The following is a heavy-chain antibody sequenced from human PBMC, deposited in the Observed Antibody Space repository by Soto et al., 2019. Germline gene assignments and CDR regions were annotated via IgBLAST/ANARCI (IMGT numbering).Heavy chain of an antibody. J-gene: IGHJ5*02. V-gene: IGHV3-23*01. D-gene: IGHD3-22*01. Sequence: GGSLRLSCAGSGFTFSNYAMSWVRQAPGKGPEWVPSIGGGGGTTFYADSVKGRFTISRDNPKNTLYLQMNSLTAEDTAVYYCAKDPPCVLVFAMIVERHWFDRGGKGTLVSVSS. CDR3: AKDPPCVLVFAMIVERHWFDR. CDR2: IGGGGGTT. CDR1: GFTFSNYA.